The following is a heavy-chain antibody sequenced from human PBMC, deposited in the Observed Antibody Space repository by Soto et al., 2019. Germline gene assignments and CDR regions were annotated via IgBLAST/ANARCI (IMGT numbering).Heavy chain of an antibody. V-gene: IGHV1-3*05. CDR2: INAGNGNT. J-gene: IGHJ4*01. CDR3: SRAVAVPADFDY. Sequence: QVQLVQSGAEEKKPGASVKVSCKASGYTFTSYAMHWVRQAPGQRLEWMGWINAGNGNTKYSQKFQGRVTITRDTSASTADMELCSLRSEDTAVYYCSRAVAVPADFDYWGHGTLVTVSS. D-gene: IGHD6-19*01. CDR1: GYTFTSYA.